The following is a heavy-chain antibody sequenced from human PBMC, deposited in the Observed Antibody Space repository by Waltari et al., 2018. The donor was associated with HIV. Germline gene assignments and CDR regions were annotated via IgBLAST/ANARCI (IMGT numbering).Heavy chain of an antibody. Sequence: QVQLQQWGAGLLKPSETLSLTCAVYGGSFSGYYWSWIRQPPGKGLEWIGEINHSGSTNYNPSLKSRVTISVDTSKNQFSLKLSSVTAADTAVYYCARGGITMVRDYYYYGMDVWGQGTTVTVSS. J-gene: IGHJ6*02. CDR1: GGSFSGYY. V-gene: IGHV4-34*01. CDR3: ARGGITMVRDYYYYGMDV. D-gene: IGHD3-10*01. CDR2: INHSGST.